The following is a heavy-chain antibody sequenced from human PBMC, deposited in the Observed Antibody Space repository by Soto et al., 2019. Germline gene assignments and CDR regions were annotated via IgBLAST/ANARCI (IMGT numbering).Heavy chain of an antibody. D-gene: IGHD6-19*01. CDR2: INPSGGST. CDR3: ARDGRSSGWYVFDY. CDR1: GYTFTSYY. Sequence: GASVKASCKASGYTFTSYYMHWVRQAPGQGLEWMGIINPSGGSTNYAQKLQGRVTMTTDTSTSTAYMELRSLRSDDTAVYYCARDGRSSGWYVFDYWGQGTLVTVSS. V-gene: IGHV1-46*01. J-gene: IGHJ4*02.